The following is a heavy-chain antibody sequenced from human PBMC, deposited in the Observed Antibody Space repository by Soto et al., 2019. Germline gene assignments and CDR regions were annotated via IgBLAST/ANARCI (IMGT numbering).Heavy chain of an antibody. CDR1: GFTFSAHG. D-gene: IGHD6-25*01. Sequence: QVQLVESGGGVVQPGRSLRLSCGVYGFTFSAHGMHWVRQAPGKGLEWVAVIWYDGGTKYHADSVEGRFTISRDNSKNILYLQRDGLSAEDTAMYYWAREGGGGSARYFDYWGQGTPVTVSS. CDR2: IWYDGGTK. J-gene: IGHJ4*02. V-gene: IGHV3-33*01. CDR3: AREGGGGSARYFDY.